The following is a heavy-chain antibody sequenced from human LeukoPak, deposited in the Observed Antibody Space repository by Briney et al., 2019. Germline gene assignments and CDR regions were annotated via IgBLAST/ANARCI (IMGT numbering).Heavy chain of an antibody. CDR3: ARGWELPEYYYYYMDV. J-gene: IGHJ6*03. Sequence: ASVKVSCKASGYTFTGYYMHWVRQAPGQGLEWMGWINPNSGGTNYAQKFQGRVTMTRDTSISTAYMELSRLRSDDTAVYYCARGWELPEYYYYYMDVWGKGTTVTVSS. CDR1: GYTFTGYY. D-gene: IGHD1-26*01. CDR2: INPNSGGT. V-gene: IGHV1-2*02.